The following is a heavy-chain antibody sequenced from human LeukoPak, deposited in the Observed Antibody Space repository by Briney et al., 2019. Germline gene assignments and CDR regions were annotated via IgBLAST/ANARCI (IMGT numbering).Heavy chain of an antibody. D-gene: IGHD3-22*01. Sequence: GGSLRLSCAASGFTLSTYNMKWVRQAPRKGLEWVSPISTSSSYIYYADSVKGRFTISRDNARNSLYLQMNSLRAEDTAVFYCAKRDSSGSYYFDYWGQGTLVTVSS. CDR3: AKRDSSGSYYFDY. CDR2: ISTSSSYI. V-gene: IGHV3-21*04. J-gene: IGHJ4*02. CDR1: GFTLSTYN.